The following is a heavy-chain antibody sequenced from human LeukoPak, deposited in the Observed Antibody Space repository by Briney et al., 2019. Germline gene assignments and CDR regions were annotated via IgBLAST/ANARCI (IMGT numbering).Heavy chain of an antibody. J-gene: IGHJ4*02. V-gene: IGHV1-2*02. Sequence: ASVKVSCKASGYTSTGYYMHWVRQAPGQGLEWMGWINPNSGGTNYAQKFQGRVTMTRDTSISTAYMELSRLRSDDTAVYYCARDPGVGRGTNDYWGQGTLVTVSS. CDR1: GYTSTGYY. CDR3: ARDPGVGRGTNDY. D-gene: IGHD3-16*01. CDR2: INPNSGGT.